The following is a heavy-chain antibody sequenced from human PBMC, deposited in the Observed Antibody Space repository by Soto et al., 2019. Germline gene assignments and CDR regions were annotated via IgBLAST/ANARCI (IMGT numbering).Heavy chain of an antibody. Sequence: QVQLQESGPGLVKPSQTLSLTCTVFGGSISSGGYYWSWIRQHPGKGLEWIGYIYYSGSTYYNPSLRSRVTILVETSKSQCSVKLSSVNAADKAVYSGARDGKDIVVVPAAKTSYDYDSMDVWGKGTTVTVS. CDR2: IYYSGST. D-gene: IGHD2-2*01. J-gene: IGHJ6*03. V-gene: IGHV4-31*03. CDR3: ARDGKDIVVVPAAKTSYDYDSMDV. CDR1: GGSISSGGYY.